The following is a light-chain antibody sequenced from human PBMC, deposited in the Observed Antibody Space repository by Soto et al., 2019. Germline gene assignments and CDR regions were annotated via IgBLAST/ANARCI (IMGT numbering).Light chain of an antibody. V-gene: IGLV2-11*01. J-gene: IGLJ1*01. Sequence: QSALAQPRSVSGSPGQSVTISCTGTSSDVGGYNYVSWYQQHPGKAPKLMIYDVSKRPSGVPDRFSGSKSGNTASLTISGLQAEDEADYYSCTYAGSSYVFGTGTKVPVL. CDR3: CTYAGSSYV. CDR2: DVS. CDR1: SSDVGGYNY.